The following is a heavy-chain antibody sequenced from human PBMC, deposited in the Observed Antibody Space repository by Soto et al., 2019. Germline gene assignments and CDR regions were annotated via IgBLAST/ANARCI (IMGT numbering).Heavy chain of an antibody. D-gene: IGHD3-16*01. Sequence: EVQLVESGGGLAQPGGSLRLSCAASGFTFSTYEMNWVRQAPGKGLEWVSSISSSSTSIHYADSVKGRVTISRDNAKNSLYLQMNSLRAEDTAVDYCSTRLRNRGYWGQGTLVTVSS. J-gene: IGHJ4*02. V-gene: IGHV3-48*03. CDR3: STRLRNRGY. CDR2: ISSSSTSI. CDR1: GFTFSTYE.